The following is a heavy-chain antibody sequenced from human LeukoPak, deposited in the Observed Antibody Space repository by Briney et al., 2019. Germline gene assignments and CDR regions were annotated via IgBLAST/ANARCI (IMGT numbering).Heavy chain of an antibody. J-gene: IGHJ4*02. Sequence: GGSLRLSCAASGFTFDDYGMSWVRQAPGKGLKWVSGINWNGGSTGYADSVKGRFTISRDNAKNSLYLQMNSLRAEDTALYYCARDGLGLLGFDYWGQGTLVTVSS. CDR1: GFTFDDYG. CDR2: INWNGGST. D-gene: IGHD1-26*01. CDR3: ARDGLGLLGFDY. V-gene: IGHV3-20*04.